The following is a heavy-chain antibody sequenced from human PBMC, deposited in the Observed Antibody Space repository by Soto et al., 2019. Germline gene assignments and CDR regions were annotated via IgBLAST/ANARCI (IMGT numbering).Heavy chain of an antibody. D-gene: IGHD3-10*01. CDR2: IWYDGSNK. J-gene: IGHJ6*02. V-gene: IGHV3-33*01. CDR1: GFTFSSYG. CDR3: ARGITMVRGVSSHYYGMDV. Sequence: GGSLRLSCAASGFTFSSYGMHWVRQAPGKGLEWVAVIWYDGSNKYYADSVKGRFTISRDNSKNTLYLQMNSLRAEDTAVYYCARGITMVRGVSSHYYGMDVWGQGTTVTVSS.